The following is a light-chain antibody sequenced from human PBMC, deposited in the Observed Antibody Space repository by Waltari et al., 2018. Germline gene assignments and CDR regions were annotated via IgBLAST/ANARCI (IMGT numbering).Light chain of an antibody. J-gene: IGLJ1*01. CDR2: DVH. CDR1: SRDVGGYNY. CDR3: TSYTRSSTYV. V-gene: IGLV2-14*03. Sequence: QSALTQPASVSGSPGQSITIPCTGTSRDVGGYNYVSWYQQHPGKAPKLMIYDVHIRPSGVSDRFSGSKSGNTASLTISGLQSEDEADYYCTSYTRSSTYVFGTGTKVTVL.